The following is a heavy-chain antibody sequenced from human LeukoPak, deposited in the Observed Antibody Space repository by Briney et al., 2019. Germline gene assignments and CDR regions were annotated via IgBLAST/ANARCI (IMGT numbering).Heavy chain of an antibody. Sequence: ASVKVSCKASGGTFSSYAISWVRQAPGQGLEWMGRIIPILGIANYAQKFQGRVTITADKSTSTAYMELGSLRSEDTAVYYCARYGSGSYYNEGYFDYWGQGTLVTVSS. CDR2: IIPILGIA. V-gene: IGHV1-69*04. CDR3: ARYGSGSYYNEGYFDY. CDR1: GGTFSSYA. D-gene: IGHD3-10*01. J-gene: IGHJ4*02.